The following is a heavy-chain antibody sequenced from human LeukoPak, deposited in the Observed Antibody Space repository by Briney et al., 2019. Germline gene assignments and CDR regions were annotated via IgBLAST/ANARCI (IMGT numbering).Heavy chain of an antibody. CDR3: AKGGGAYKPFDS. J-gene: IGHJ4*02. V-gene: IGHV3-23*01. CDR1: GFTFSSYG. CDR2: ISGSGNSA. D-gene: IGHD3-16*01. Sequence: GGSLRLSCAASGFTFSSYGMHWVRQAPGKGLEWVSVISGSGNSADYADSVKGRFTISRDNSKNTLYLQMKSLRAEDTALYYCAKGGGAYKPFDSWGQGTLVTVSS.